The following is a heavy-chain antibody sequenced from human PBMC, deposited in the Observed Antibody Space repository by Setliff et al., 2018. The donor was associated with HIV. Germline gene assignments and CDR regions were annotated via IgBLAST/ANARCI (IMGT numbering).Heavy chain of an antibody. J-gene: IGHJ4*02. V-gene: IGHV1-69*13. D-gene: IGHD1-26*01. CDR1: DVTPSNYA. Sequence: VKVSCKVSDVTPSNYALNWVRQAPGQGLEWMGAIIPVFATANYAQKFQGRVTITADESTLTAYMELSSLTSEDTAVYFCARGTGSYSYFDSWGLGTLVTVSS. CDR2: IIPVFATA. CDR3: ARGTGSYSYFDS.